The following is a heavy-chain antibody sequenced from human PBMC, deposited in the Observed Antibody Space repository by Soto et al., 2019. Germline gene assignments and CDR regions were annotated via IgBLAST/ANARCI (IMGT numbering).Heavy chain of an antibody. CDR1: GGTFSRYA. J-gene: IGHJ2*01. D-gene: IGHD6-19*01. Sequence: QVQLVQSGAEVKKPGSSVKVSCKASGGTFSRYAISWVRQAPGQGLEWMGGITPMFGTANYAQKFQGRVTISADESTSTVHMELRRLRSEDTAVHYCAQTLGSAVAGPGRFDLWGRGTLVIVSP. V-gene: IGHV1-69*12. CDR2: ITPMFGTA. CDR3: AQTLGSAVAGPGRFDL.